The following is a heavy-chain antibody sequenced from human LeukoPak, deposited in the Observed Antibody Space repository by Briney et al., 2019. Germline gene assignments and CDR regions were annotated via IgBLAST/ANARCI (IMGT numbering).Heavy chain of an antibody. CDR2: ISGDGVST. CDR1: GFTFSKYP. CDR3: AKESGKFDY. V-gene: IGHV3-43*02. J-gene: IGHJ4*02. Sequence: GGSLRLSCAASGFTFSKYPMHWVRQAPGKGLEWVSLISGDGVSTFYADSVKGRFSISRDNSKNSLYLEMNSLRTEDAAMYYCAKESGKFDYWGQGTLVAVSS.